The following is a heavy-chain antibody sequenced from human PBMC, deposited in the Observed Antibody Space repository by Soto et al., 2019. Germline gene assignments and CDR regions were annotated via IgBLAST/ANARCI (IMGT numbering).Heavy chain of an antibody. V-gene: IGHV3-30*18. CDR1: GFTFSSYG. Sequence: QVQLVESGGGVVQPGRSLRLSCAASGFTFSSYGMHWVRQAPGKGLEWVAVISYDGSNKYYADSVKGRFTISRDNSKNTLYLQMNSLRAEDTAVYYCAKYRRGYSYGTYYYHYGMDVWGQGTTVTVSS. CDR2: ISYDGSNK. CDR3: AKYRRGYSYGTYYYHYGMDV. D-gene: IGHD5-18*01. J-gene: IGHJ6*02.